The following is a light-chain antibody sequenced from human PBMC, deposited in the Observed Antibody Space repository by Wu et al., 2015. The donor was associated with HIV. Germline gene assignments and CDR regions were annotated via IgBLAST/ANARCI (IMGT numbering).Light chain of an antibody. CDR2: KAS. CDR3: QQSYSTLYT. V-gene: IGKV1-5*03. CDR1: QSISSW. Sequence: DIQMTQSPSTLSASVGDRVTITCRASQSISSWLAWYQQKPGKAPKLLIYKASYLESGVPSRFSGSGSGTDFTLTISSLQPEDFATYYCQQSYSTLYTFGQGTKLEIK. J-gene: IGKJ2*01.